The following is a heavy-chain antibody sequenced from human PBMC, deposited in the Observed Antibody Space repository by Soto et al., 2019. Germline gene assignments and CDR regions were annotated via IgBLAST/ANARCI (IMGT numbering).Heavy chain of an antibody. CDR1: GITATNGH. D-gene: IGHD4-17*01. V-gene: IGHV3-53*01. Sequence: DVQLVKSGGGLIQPGGSLRLSCAASGITATNGHMSWVRQDPGKGLEWDSVIYSDDNTYYADTVKGRFTISRDTSKNTVYLQMNSMRAEDTAVYYCARDWHGDKDFDFCDQGSLVTVSS. CDR3: ARDWHGDKDFDF. J-gene: IGHJ4*02. CDR2: IYSDDNT.